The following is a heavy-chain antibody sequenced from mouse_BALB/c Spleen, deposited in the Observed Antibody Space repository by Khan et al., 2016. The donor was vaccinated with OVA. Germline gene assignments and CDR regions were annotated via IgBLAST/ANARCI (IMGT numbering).Heavy chain of an antibody. J-gene: IGHJ3*01. D-gene: IGHD1-3*01. CDR3: ARGGYSSFAY. CDR1: GYSFTSYL. Sequence: EVQVVESGTVLARPGASVKMSCKASGYSFTSYLIHWVKQRPGQGLEWIGDVYPGNGDITYNQKFKDKAKLTEGTSANTAYMELSSPTNEDSAVYYCARGGYSSFAYWGQGTLVTVS. V-gene: IGHV1-5*01. CDR2: VYPGNGDI.